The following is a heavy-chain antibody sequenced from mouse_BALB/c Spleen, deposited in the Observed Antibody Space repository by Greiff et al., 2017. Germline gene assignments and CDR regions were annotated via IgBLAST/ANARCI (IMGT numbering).Heavy chain of an antibody. V-gene: IGHV7-3*02. CDR3: ARDGDYGNYVGY. CDR2: IRNKANGYTT. J-gene: IGHJ2*01. CDR1: GFTFTDYY. Sequence: EVQLVESGGGLVQPGGSLRLSCATSGFTFTDYYMSWVRQPPGKALEWLGFIRNKANGYTTEYSASVKGRFTISRDNSQSILYLQMNTLRAEDSATYYCARDGDYGNYVGYWGQGTTLTVSS. D-gene: IGHD2-1*01.